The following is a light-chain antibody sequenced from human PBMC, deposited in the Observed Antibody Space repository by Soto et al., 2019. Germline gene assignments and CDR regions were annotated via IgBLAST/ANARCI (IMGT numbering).Light chain of an antibody. J-gene: IGKJ2*01. V-gene: IGKV1-12*01. CDR2: GAS. CDR3: QQANSFPYT. CDR1: QDISRW. Sequence: DIQMTQSPSSVSASVGDRVTIACRASQDISRWLAWYQQKPGKAPWLLIHGASILHSGVPSRFSGSGSGTDFTLTIGSLQPEDFATYYCQQANSFPYTFGQGTKLEIK.